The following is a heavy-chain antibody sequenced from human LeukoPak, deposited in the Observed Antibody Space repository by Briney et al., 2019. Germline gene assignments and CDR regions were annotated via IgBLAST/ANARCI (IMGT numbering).Heavy chain of an antibody. CDR3: ASGGGTTLYI. CDR1: GFTFSSYS. J-gene: IGHJ3*02. D-gene: IGHD1-1*01. CDR2: ISSSSSYI. Sequence: GGSLRLSCAASGFTFSSYSMNWVRQAPGKGLEWVSSISSSSSYIYYADSVKGRFTISRNNAKDSLYLQMNSLRAEDTAVYYCASGGGTTLYIWGQGTMVTVSS. V-gene: IGHV3-21*01.